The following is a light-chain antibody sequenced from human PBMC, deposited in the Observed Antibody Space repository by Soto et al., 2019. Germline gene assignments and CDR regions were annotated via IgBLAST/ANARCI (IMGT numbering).Light chain of an antibody. CDR1: SSDVGGYNY. Sequence: QSALTQPASVSGSPGQSITISCTGTSSDVGGYNYVSWYQHHPDKAPKLMIYDVSNRPSGASNRFSGSKSGNTASLSISGLQPEDEADYYCCSYRTSNTRQIVCGTGTKLTVL. J-gene: IGLJ1*01. CDR3: CSYRTSNTRQIV. CDR2: DVS. V-gene: IGLV2-14*03.